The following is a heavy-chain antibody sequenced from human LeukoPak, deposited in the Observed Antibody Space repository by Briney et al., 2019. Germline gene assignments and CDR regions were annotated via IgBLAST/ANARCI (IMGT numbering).Heavy chain of an antibody. CDR2: ISAYNGNT. V-gene: IGHV1-18*01. J-gene: IGHJ4*02. CDR1: GHTFTSYG. D-gene: IGHD2-15*01. CDR3: ARDCSGGSCYSVDY. Sequence: VASVKVSCKASGHTFTSYGISWVRQAPGQGLEWMGWISAYNGNTNYAQKLQGRVTMTTDTSTSTAYMELRSLRSDDTAVYYCARDCSGGSCYSVDYWGQGTLVTVSS.